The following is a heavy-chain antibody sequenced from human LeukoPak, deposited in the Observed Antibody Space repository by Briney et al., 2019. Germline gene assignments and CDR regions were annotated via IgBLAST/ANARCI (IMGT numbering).Heavy chain of an antibody. Sequence: SETLSLTCAVYGGSFSGYYWSWIRQPPGKGLEWIGEINHSGSTNYNPSLKSRVTISVDTSKNQFSLKLSSVTAADTAVYYCARPYYDILTGYSPGVAFDIWGQGTMVTVPS. J-gene: IGHJ3*02. D-gene: IGHD3-9*01. CDR3: ARPYYDILTGYSPGVAFDI. CDR1: GGSFSGYY. V-gene: IGHV4-34*01. CDR2: INHSGST.